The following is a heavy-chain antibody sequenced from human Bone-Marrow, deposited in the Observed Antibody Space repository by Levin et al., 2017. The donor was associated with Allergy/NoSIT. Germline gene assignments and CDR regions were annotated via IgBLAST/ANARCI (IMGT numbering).Heavy chain of an antibody. D-gene: IGHD1/OR15-1a*01. J-gene: IGHJ5*02. V-gene: IGHV1-2*02. CDR1: GYPFTGYY. Sequence: GGSLRLSCKASGYPFTGYYLHWVRQAPGQGLEWMGWINPKSGGTRFARKFLGRVTLTTDTSTNTVYMELSRLTSDDTAMYFCAREGGSASSRNNLDNWFDPWGQGTVVTVSS. CDR3: AREGGSASSRNNLDNWFDP. CDR2: INPKSGGT.